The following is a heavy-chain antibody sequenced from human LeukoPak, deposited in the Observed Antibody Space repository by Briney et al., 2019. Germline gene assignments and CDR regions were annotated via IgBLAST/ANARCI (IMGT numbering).Heavy chain of an antibody. V-gene: IGHV1-2*02. CDR1: GYTFTGYF. CDR2: MNPNTGGT. J-gene: IGHJ4*02. D-gene: IGHD4-17*01. Sequence: ASVKVSCKASGYTFTGYFLHSVRQAPGQGLEWMGRMNPNTGGTVYAQKFQDRVTMTRDTSISTAYMELSRLTSDDTAVYFCVRDLVTVTTPYFDCWGQGVLVTVPS. CDR3: VRDLVTVTTPYFDC.